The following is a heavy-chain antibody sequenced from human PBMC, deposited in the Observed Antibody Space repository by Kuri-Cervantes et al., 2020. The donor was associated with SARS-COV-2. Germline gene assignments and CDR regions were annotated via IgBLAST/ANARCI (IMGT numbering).Heavy chain of an antibody. Sequence: GESLKISCAASGFPFSSYAMSWVRQAPGKGLEWVSAISGSGGSTYYADSVKGRFTIYRDNSKNTLYLQMNSLRAEDTAVYYCAKDLYSYGYYYYGMDVWGQGTTVTVSS. CDR1: GFPFSSYA. J-gene: IGHJ6*02. CDR2: ISGSGGST. CDR3: AKDLYSYGYYYYGMDV. V-gene: IGHV3-23*01. D-gene: IGHD5-18*01.